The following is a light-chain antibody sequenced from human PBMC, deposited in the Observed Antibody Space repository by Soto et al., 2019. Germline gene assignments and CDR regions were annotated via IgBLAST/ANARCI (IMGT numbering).Light chain of an antibody. J-gene: IGLJ2*01. CDR1: IGYIGTYNL. V-gene: IGLV2-23*01. Sequence: QSLLSQPASVSWSPGHSITISFTETIGYIGTYNLVSCYQQHPVRPPNLIIFEGNKRPSGVSNLFSASKSGKKAYLAISWLQAEDEADYHCCSYAGRSTVVCGGGTQLTV. CDR2: EGN. CDR3: CSYAGRSTVV.